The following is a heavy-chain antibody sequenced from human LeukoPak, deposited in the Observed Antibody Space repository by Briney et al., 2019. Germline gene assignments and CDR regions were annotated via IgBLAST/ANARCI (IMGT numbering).Heavy chain of an antibody. J-gene: IGHJ3*01. CDR2: IKQDGSEK. Sequence: QPGGSLRLSCAASGFTFNDYWMTWVRQAPGKGLEWVANIKQDGSEKYYVDSVKGRFTISRDNAKNSLYLQMNSLRVEDTAVYYCARGGATTLGLWGNAFDVWGQGTMVTVSS. CDR1: GFTFNDYW. V-gene: IGHV3-7*01. D-gene: IGHD5-12*01. CDR3: ARGGATTLGLWGNAFDV.